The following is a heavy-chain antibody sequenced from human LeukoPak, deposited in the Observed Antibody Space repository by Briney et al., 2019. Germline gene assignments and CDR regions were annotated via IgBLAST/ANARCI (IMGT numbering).Heavy chain of an antibody. D-gene: IGHD3-9*01. CDR3: AVLTGYYKPNNFDY. CDR2: ISYDGSNK. V-gene: IGHV3-30*03. J-gene: IGHJ4*02. Sequence: GGSLRLSCAASGFTFSSYGMHWVRQAPGKGLEWVAVISYDGSNKCYADSVKGRFTISRDNSKNTLYLQMNSLRAEDTAVYYCAVLTGYYKPNNFDYWGQGTLVTVSS. CDR1: GFTFSSYG.